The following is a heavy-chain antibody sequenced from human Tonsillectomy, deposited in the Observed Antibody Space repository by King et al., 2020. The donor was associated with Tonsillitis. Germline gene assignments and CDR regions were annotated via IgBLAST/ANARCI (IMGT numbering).Heavy chain of an antibody. D-gene: IGHD3-10*01. CDR1: GFTFSSYA. CDR3: AKEIIWVGESRGFDY. J-gene: IGHJ4*02. V-gene: IGHV3-23*04. Sequence: VQLVESGGGLVQPGGSLRLSCAASGFTFSSYAMSWVRQAPGKGLEWVSVISANGDSTYYADSVKGRFTISRDNSKNRLYLQMNSLRAEDTAVYYCAKEIIWVGESRGFDYWGQGTLVTVSS. CDR2: ISANGDST.